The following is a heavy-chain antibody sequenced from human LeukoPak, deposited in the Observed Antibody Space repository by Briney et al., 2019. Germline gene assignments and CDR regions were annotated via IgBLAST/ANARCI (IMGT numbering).Heavy chain of an antibody. Sequence: SETLSLTCTVSGGSIRSYYWSWIRQPPGKGLEWIGCIHNSGSTNYNPSLKSRVTISLDTSKNQFSLKLSSVTAADTAVYYCVRGRGMAPQYWGQGTLVTVSS. V-gene: IGHV4-59*01. CDR2: IHNSGST. CDR3: VRGRGMAPQY. D-gene: IGHD6-13*01. J-gene: IGHJ4*02. CDR1: GGSIRSYY.